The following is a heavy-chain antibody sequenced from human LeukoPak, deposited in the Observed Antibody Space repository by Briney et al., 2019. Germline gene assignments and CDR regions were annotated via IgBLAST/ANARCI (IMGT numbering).Heavy chain of an antibody. J-gene: IGHJ3*02. CDR3: AREGQGGGYDILTGPKYSSDAFDI. CDR2: IYYSGST. Sequence: RPSETLSLTCTVSGGSISSYYWSWIRQPPGKGLEWIGYIYYSGSTNYNPSLKSRVTISVDTSKNQFSLKLSSVTAADTAVYYCAREGQGGGYDILTGPKYSSDAFDIWGQGTMVTVSS. V-gene: IGHV4-59*01. D-gene: IGHD3-9*01. CDR1: GGSISSYY.